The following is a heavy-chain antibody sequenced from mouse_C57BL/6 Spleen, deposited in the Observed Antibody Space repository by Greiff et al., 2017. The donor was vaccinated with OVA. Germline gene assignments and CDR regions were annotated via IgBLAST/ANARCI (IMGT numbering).Heavy chain of an antibody. CDR3: ASSGYYGSSYLNFDV. D-gene: IGHD1-1*01. CDR2: IYPRDGST. J-gene: IGHJ1*03. V-gene: IGHV1-85*01. Sequence: QVQLQQSGPELVKPGASVKLSCKASGYTFTSYDINWVKQRPGQGLEWIGWIYPRDGSTKYNEKFKGKATLTVDTSSSTAYMELHSLTSEDSAVYFCASSGYYGSSYLNFDVWGTGTTVTVSS. CDR1: GYTFTSYD.